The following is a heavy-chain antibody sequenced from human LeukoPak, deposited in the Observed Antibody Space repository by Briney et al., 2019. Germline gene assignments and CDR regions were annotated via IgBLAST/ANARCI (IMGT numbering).Heavy chain of an antibody. CDR1: GFPFSSYW. J-gene: IGHJ4*02. V-gene: IGHV3-7*04. CDR3: TRVGYIDEGIDY. CDR2: IKQDGSKK. D-gene: IGHD5-24*01. Sequence: GGSLRLSCVASGFPFSSYWMTWVRQAPGKGLEWVANIKQDGSKKSYVDSVKGRFTISRGNAKNSLYLQMNSLRAEDTAIYYCTRVGYIDEGIDYWGQGTLVTVSS.